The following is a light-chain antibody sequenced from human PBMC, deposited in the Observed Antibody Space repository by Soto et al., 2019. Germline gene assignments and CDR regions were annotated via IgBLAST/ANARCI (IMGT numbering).Light chain of an antibody. CDR3: QQYGSSPWT. CDR1: QSVSSRY. V-gene: IGKV3-20*01. CDR2: GAS. J-gene: IGKJ1*01. Sequence: DIVLTQSPGTLSLSPGERSTLSCMASQSVSSRYLAWYKKTPGQATRIIIYGASSRDTGIPDRVSGSGSGTDVTLTISRLEPEEVAVYYCQQYGSSPWTFGQGTKVDIK.